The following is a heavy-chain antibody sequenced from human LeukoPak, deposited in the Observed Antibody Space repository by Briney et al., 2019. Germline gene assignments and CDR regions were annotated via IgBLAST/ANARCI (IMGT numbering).Heavy chain of an antibody. CDR2: ISGSGGST. J-gene: IGHJ4*02. CDR3: AKGYYYGSGSYSTFDY. CDR1: GFTFSSHA. V-gene: IGHV3-23*01. D-gene: IGHD3-10*01. Sequence: QTGGSLRLSCAASGFTFSSHALSWLRQAPGKGLEWVSTISGSGGSTYYADSVKGRFTISRDNSKNTLYVQMSSLRADDTAVYYCAKGYYYGSGSYSTFDYWGQGTLVTVSS.